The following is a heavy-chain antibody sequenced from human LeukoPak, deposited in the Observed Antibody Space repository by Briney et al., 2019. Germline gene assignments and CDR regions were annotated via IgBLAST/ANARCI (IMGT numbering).Heavy chain of an antibody. CDR3: ASYYDPTVGDAFDM. J-gene: IGHJ3*02. CDR1: GFTFTTYW. CDR2: IDQYGSEK. Sequence: PGGSLRLSCAASGFTFTTYWMAWVRQAPGKGLEWVANIDQYGSEKFYLDSVKGRFTISRDNAKASLYLQMNNLRVEDTAVYYCASYYDPTVGDAFDMWGQGTMVTVSS. V-gene: IGHV3-7*01. D-gene: IGHD3-22*01.